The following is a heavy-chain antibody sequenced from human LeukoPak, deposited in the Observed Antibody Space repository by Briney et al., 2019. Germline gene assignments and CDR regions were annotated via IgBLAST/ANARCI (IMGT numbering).Heavy chain of an antibody. J-gene: IGHJ5*02. D-gene: IGHD2-2*01. CDR3: ARHEGCSSINCIYNWFDP. V-gene: IGHV4-39*01. CDR2: VFYSGRT. Sequence: ASETLSLTCTVSGGSIPTKNFYWGWIRQPPGKGLEGIGSVFYSGRTYYNPSLKSRVTIFVDPSKTQFSLNLRSVTAVDTAVYYCARHEGCSSINCIYNWFDPWGQGTLVIVSS. CDR1: GGSIPTKNFY.